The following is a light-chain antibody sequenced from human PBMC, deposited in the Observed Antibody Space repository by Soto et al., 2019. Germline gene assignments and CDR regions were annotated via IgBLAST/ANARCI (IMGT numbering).Light chain of an antibody. CDR2: SAS. V-gene: IGKV1-12*01. Sequence: DIEINNLPSPSSQSVVEIVTVSCHASQGISSWLAWYQQKPGKDNKALIYSASSLQSGVKSRFSGSGSGTDFTLTIRSMQPEDFATYYCKKANSFHPKLGHGNKVDIK. CDR1: QGISSW. CDR3: KKANSFHPK. J-gene: IGKJ1*01.